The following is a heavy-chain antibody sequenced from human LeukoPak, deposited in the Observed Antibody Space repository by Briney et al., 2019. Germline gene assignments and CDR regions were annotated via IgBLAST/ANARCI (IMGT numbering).Heavy chain of an antibody. CDR1: GYSFQDYW. Sequence: GESLKISCKGSGYSFQDYWIGWVRQLPGKGPELMGRTFPHDSDTKYSPSFEGQVTISVDKSISTAYLQWGSLRVSDTATYFCARRQKAVAGSGFDYWGQGTLVTVSS. D-gene: IGHD6-19*01. CDR3: ARRQKAVAGSGFDY. V-gene: IGHV5-51*01. J-gene: IGHJ4*02. CDR2: TFPHDSDT.